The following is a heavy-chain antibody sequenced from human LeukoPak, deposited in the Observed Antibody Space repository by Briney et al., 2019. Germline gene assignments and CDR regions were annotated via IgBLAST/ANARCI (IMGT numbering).Heavy chain of an antibody. D-gene: IGHD4-23*01. CDR1: GASISSSSYY. V-gene: IGHV4-39*07. J-gene: IGHJ5*02. CDR2: VYYTGVT. Sequence: SETLSLTCTVSGASISSSSYYWAWIRQPPGKGLEWIGSVYYTGVTSTNPFFRSRMSISVDTSKNQFSLNLTSVTAADAAVYYCARERSSSGGHNWFDPWGQGTLVTVSS. CDR3: ARERSSSGGHNWFDP.